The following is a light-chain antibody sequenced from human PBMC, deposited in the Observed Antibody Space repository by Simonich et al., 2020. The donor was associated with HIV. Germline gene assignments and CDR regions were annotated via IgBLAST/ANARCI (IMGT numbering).Light chain of an antibody. CDR1: QSLPHSNGYNY. CDR3: MQGTHWPALT. J-gene: IGKJ4*01. CDR2: EFS. Sequence: DIVMTQAPLSLPVTPGEPGVISCRYSQSLPHSNGYNYLDWFLQKARPVSTLLIYEFSNRFSGVPDRFSGSGSGTDFTLKISRVEAEDVGVYYCMQGTHWPALTFGGGTKVEIK. V-gene: IGKV2D-26*01.